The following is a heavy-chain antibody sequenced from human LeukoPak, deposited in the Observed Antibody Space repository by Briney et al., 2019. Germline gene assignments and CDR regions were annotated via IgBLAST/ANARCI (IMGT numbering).Heavy chain of an antibody. Sequence: SVKVSCKASGGTFSSYAISWVRQAPGQGLEWMGGIIPIFGTANYAQKFQGRVTITADKSTSTAYMELSSLRSEDTAVYYCARLLTSPQYYFDYWGQGTLVTVSS. CDR3: ARLLTSPQYYFDY. CDR1: GGTFSSYA. CDR2: IIPIFGTA. V-gene: IGHV1-69*06. J-gene: IGHJ4*02. D-gene: IGHD2-15*01.